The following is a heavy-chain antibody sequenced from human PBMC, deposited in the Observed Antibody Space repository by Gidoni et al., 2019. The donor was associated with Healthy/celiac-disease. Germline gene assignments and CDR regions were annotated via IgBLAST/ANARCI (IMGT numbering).Heavy chain of an antibody. CDR1: GGSFSGYY. D-gene: IGHD3-10*01. J-gene: IGHJ4*02. CDR2: INHSGST. CDR3: ARAGKVLWFGELFVFDY. V-gene: IGHV4-34*01. Sequence: QVQLQQWGAGLLKPSETLSLTFAVYGGSFSGYYWSWIRQPPGKGLEWIGEINHSGSTNDNPSLKSRVTISVDTSKNQFSLKLSSVTAADTAVYYCARAGKVLWFGELFVFDYWGQGTLVTVSS.